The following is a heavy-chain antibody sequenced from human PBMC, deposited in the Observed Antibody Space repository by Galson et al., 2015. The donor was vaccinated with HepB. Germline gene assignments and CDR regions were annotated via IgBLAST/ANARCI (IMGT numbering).Heavy chain of an antibody. D-gene: IGHD3-10*01. J-gene: IGHJ4*02. V-gene: IGHV4-4*02. Sequence: LSLTCAVSGDSISNDRWWSWVRQPPGEGLEWIGEAYHSGGTNYRPSLKSRVTISVDKSKNQFSLKLTSVTAADTAVYYCARAKEGRGYFDYWGQGTLVTGSS. CDR1: GDSISNDRW. CDR3: ARAKEGRGYFDY. CDR2: AYHSGGT.